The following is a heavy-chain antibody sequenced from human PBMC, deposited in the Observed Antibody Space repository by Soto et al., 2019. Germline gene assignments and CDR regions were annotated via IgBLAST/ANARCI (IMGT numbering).Heavy chain of an antibody. CDR2: IIPVFGTA. Sequence: QAQLEQSGGEVKKPGSSVKVSCKASRVAFSKFIVTWVRQAPGVGLEWVGGIIPVFGTANYAQKFQGRVTITADESTRTSYMEVNNLRSADTAVYYCAKVRYSSPMGYYYGMDVWGQGTTVTVSS. D-gene: IGHD2-2*01. J-gene: IGHJ6*02. V-gene: IGHV1-69*01. CDR1: RVAFSKFI. CDR3: AKVRYSSPMGYYYGMDV.